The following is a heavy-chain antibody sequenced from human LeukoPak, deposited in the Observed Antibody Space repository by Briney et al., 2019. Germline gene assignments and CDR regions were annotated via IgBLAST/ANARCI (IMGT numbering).Heavy chain of an antibody. Sequence: ASVKVSCKASGYTFTSYGISWVRQAPGQGVEGMGWISAYNGNTNYAQKLQGRVTMTTDTSTSTAYMELRSLRSDHTAVYYCARGTSYSTSYSSGWYGEYPHTNWFDPWGQGTLVTVSS. CDR3: ARGTSYSTSYSSGWYGEYPHTNWFDP. CDR2: ISAYNGNT. J-gene: IGHJ5*02. CDR1: GYTFTSYG. V-gene: IGHV1-18*01. D-gene: IGHD6-19*01.